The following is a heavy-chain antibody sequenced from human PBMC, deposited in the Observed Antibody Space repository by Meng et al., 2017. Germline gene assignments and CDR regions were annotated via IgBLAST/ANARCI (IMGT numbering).Heavy chain of an antibody. Sequence: GGCGGGLFLLGRSLRLSCPAAGLTFNNYWMHWVRQVPGKGLVWVSRISGDGSITNYADSVKGRFTISRDNAKNTLYLQMNSLRPEDTAVYYCLDEAPRSDYWGQGSLVTVSS. J-gene: IGHJ4*02. V-gene: IGHV3-74*01. D-gene: IGHD1-1*01. CDR2: ISGDGSIT. CDR3: LDEAPRSDY. CDR1: GLTFNNYW.